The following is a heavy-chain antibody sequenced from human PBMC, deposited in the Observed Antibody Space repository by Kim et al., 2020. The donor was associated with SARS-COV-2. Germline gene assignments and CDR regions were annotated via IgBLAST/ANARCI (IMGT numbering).Heavy chain of an antibody. Sequence: GGSLRLSCAASGFTFSNYWMHWVRQAPGKGLVWVSRIKSDGSSTTYADSVKGRFTISRDNAKNTLYLQMNSLRAADTSVYYCARPYIVSWFTFYICVPG. J-gene: IGHJ3*02. CDR2: IKSDGSST. CDR1: GFTFSNYW. D-gene: IGHD1-26*01. V-gene: IGHV3-74*01. CDR3: ARPYIVSWFTFYI.